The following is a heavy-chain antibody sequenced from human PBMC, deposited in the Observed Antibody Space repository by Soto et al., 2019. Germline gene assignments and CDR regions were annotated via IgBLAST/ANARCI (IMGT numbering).Heavy chain of an antibody. Sequence: SQTLSLTCAVYGGSFSGHYWTWIRQPPGKGLEWIGGISHSGSTNYNPSLESRVTISVDTSKSQFSLKLTSVTAADTAVYYCARGLRQCYYGMDVWDRRTTVIVSS. CDR3: ARGLRQCYYGMDV. J-gene: IGHJ6*02. CDR1: GGSFSGHY. V-gene: IGHV4-34*01. D-gene: IGHD4-17*01. CDR2: ISHSGST.